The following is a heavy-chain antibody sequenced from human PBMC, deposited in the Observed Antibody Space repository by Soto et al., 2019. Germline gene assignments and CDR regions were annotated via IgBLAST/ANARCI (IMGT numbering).Heavy chain of an antibody. CDR2: ISGSGGST. J-gene: IGHJ6*02. CDR3: AKNRRPDLNYDPDYYYYYGMDV. V-gene: IGHV3-23*01. CDR1: GFTFSSYA. Sequence: GGSLRLSCAASGFTFSSYAMSWVRRAPGKGLEWVSAISGSGGSTYYADSVKGRFTISRDNSKNTLYLQMNSLRAEDTAVYYCAKNRRPDLNYDPDYYYYYGMDVWGQGTTVTVSS. D-gene: IGHD1-7*01.